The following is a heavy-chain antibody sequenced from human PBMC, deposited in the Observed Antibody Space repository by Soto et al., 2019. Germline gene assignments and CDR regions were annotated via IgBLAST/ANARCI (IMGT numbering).Heavy chain of an antibody. D-gene: IGHD6-19*01. V-gene: IGHV1-3*01. J-gene: IGHJ4*02. Sequence: QVQLVQSGAEVKKPGASVKVSCKASGYTFTSYAMHWVRQAPGQRLEWMGWINAGNGNTKYSQKFQGRVTITRDTSAGSPYMELGSLRSEDTAVYYWARSTGRAVWGGYWGQGTLVTVSS. CDR1: GYTFTSYA. CDR2: INAGNGNT. CDR3: ARSTGRAVWGGY.